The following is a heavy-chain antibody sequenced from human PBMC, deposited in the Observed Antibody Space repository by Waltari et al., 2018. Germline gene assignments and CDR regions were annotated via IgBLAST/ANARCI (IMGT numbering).Heavy chain of an antibody. CDR2: IERDGSST. Sequence: EVQLVESGGGLVQPGGSLRLSCAASGFTLSRYWMQWVRQAPGKGLVWVSLIERDGSSTTYADSVKGRFTISRDNATNTLYLQMDSLRVEDTAVYYCAGGSGWLTDSWGQGTLVTVSS. J-gene: IGHJ4*02. CDR1: GFTLSRYW. V-gene: IGHV3-74*01. CDR3: AGGSGWLTDS. D-gene: IGHD6-19*01.